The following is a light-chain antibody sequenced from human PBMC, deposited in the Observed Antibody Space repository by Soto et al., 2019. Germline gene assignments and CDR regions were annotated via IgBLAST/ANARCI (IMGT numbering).Light chain of an antibody. Sequence: EIVMTQSPVTLSVSPGEGATLSCRASQTVGGDLAWYQQRPGQAPSLLIYGASTRATGVPPRFSGSGSGTEFTLTITGLQPEVFAFYFCQQYSDWPSGTFGGGTKVEV. CDR1: QTVGGD. CDR2: GAS. J-gene: IGKJ4*01. V-gene: IGKV3-15*01. CDR3: QQYSDWPSGT.